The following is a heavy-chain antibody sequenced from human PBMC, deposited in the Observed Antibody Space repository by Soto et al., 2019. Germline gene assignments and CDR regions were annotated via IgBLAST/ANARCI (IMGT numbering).Heavy chain of an antibody. V-gene: IGHV4-34*01. J-gene: IGHJ5*02. Sequence: SETLSLTCAVYGGSFSGYYWSWFRQPPGKGLEWIGEINHSGSTNYNPSLKSRVTISVDTSKNQFSLKLSSVTAADTAVYYCARGDLDYGDYVRGWFDPWGQGTLVPSPQ. CDR1: GGSFSGYY. CDR2: INHSGST. CDR3: ARGDLDYGDYVRGWFDP. D-gene: IGHD4-17*01.